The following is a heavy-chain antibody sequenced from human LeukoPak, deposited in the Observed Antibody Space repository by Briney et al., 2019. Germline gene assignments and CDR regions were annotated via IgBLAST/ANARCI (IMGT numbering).Heavy chain of an antibody. CDR2: ISGSGGST. Sequence: GGSLRLSCAASGFTFSSYAMSWVRQAPGKGLEWVSAISGSGGSTYYADSVKGRFTISRHNSTITLYLQMNSLRAEDTAVYYCAKDLAYKQSLAVDPCGQGTLVTVSP. V-gene: IGHV3-23*01. J-gene: IGHJ5*02. D-gene: IGHD6-19*01. CDR3: AKDLAYKQSLAVDP. CDR1: GFTFSSYA.